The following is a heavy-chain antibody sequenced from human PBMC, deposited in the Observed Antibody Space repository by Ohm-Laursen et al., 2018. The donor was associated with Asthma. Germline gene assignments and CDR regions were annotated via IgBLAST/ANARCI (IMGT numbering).Heavy chain of an antibody. V-gene: IGHV3-23*01. CDR1: GFTFSTYA. D-gene: IGHD3-10*01. CDR2: ISGSGGST. J-gene: IGHJ6*02. CDR3: AKVGYGSGSALYYYYGMDV. Sequence: SLRLSCAASGFTFSTYAMNWVRQAPGQGLEWVSVISGSGGSTYYADSVKGRFTISRDNSKNTLYLQMNSLRAEDTAVYYCAKVGYGSGSALYYYYGMDVWGQGTTVTVSS.